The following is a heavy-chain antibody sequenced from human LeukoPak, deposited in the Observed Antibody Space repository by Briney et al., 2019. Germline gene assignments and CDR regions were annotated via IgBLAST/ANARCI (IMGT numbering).Heavy chain of an antibody. CDR3: AKDYTYTMVRGGPLDY. D-gene: IGHD3-10*01. J-gene: IGHJ4*02. CDR1: GFTFSSYG. V-gene: IGHV3-30*02. CDR2: IRYDGSNK. Sequence: PGGSLRLSCAASGFTFSSYGMHWVRQAPGKGLEWVAFIRYDGSNKYYADSVKGRFTISRDNSKSTLYLQMNSLRAEDTAVYYCAKDYTYTMVRGGPLDYWGQGTLVTVSS.